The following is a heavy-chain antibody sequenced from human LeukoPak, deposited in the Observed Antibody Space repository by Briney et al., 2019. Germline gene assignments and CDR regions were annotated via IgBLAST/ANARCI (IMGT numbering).Heavy chain of an antibody. J-gene: IGHJ6*03. CDR1: GYTFTSYG. CDR2: ISAYNGNT. Sequence: GASVTVSCKASGYTFTSYGISWVRQAPGQGLEWMGWISAYNGNTNYAQKLQGRVTMTTDTSTSTAYMELRSLRSDDTAVYYCARDSSSGSYWLHYYYYMDVWGKGTTVTVSS. D-gene: IGHD1-26*01. CDR3: ARDSSSGSYWLHYYYYMDV. V-gene: IGHV1-18*01.